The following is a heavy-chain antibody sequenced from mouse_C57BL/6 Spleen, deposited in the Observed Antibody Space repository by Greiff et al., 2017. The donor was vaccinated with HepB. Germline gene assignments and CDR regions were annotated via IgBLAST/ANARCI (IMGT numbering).Heavy chain of an antibody. CDR1: GFTFSSYT. Sequence: EVHLVESGGGLVKPVGSLKLSCAASGFTFSSYTMSWVRQTPEKRLEWVATISGGGGNTYYPDSVKGRFTISRDNAKNTLYLQMSSLRSEDTALYYCARHAYYSNYFDYWGQGTTLTVSS. V-gene: IGHV5-9*01. D-gene: IGHD2-5*01. CDR3: ARHAYYSNYFDY. CDR2: ISGGGGNT. J-gene: IGHJ2*01.